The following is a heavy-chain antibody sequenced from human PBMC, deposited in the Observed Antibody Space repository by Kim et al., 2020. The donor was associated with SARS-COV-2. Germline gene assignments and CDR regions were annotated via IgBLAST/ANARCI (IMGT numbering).Heavy chain of an antibody. V-gene: IGHV3-53*04. CDR2: ST. Sequence: STYYTDSVKGRFTISRHHSKNTLYLQMNSLRAEDTAVYYCARDRGGYFDYWGQGTLVTVSS. J-gene: IGHJ4*02. D-gene: IGHD3-10*01. CDR3: ARDRGGYFDY.